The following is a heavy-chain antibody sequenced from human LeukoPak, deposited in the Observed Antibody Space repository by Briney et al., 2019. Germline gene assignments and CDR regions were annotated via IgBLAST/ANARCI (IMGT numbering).Heavy chain of an antibody. CDR3: AITHYDILTGYHKYMDV. J-gene: IGHJ6*03. CDR1: GGSISSSSYY. CDR2: INHGGST. V-gene: IGHV4-39*02. D-gene: IGHD3-9*01. Sequence: SGTLSLTCTVSGGSISSSSYYWGWIRQPPGKGLEWIGEINHGGSTNYNPSLKSRVTISLDTSKNHFSLKLSSVTAADTAVYYCAITHYDILTGYHKYMDVWGKGTTVTVSS.